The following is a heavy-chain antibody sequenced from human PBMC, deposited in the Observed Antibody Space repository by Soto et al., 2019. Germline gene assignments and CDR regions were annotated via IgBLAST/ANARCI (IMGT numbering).Heavy chain of an antibody. Sequence: QLQLQESGSGLVKPSQTLSLTCAVSGGSISSGGYSWSWIRQPPGKGLEWIGYIYHSGSTYYNPSLKSRGNISGDRSQNQFSLKLSSVTAADTAVDYCERVSPTVTLDYRGQGTMVTVSS. CDR2: IYHSGST. J-gene: IGHJ4*02. CDR1: GGSISSGGYS. V-gene: IGHV4-30-2*01. D-gene: IGHD4-4*01. CDR3: ERVSPTVTLDY.